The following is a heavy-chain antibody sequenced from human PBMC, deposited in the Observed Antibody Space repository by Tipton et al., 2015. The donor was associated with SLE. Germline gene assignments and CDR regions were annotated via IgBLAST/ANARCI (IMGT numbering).Heavy chain of an antibody. CDR2: IYHSGST. CDR3: AKGPSFDY. V-gene: IGHV4-30-2*01. CDR1: GGSISSGGYS. Sequence: TLSLTCAVSGGSISSGGYSWSWIRQPPGKGLEWIGYIYHSGSTYYNPSLKSRVTISVDRSKNQFSLKLSSVTAADTAVYYCAKGPSFDYWGQGTLVTVSS. J-gene: IGHJ4*02.